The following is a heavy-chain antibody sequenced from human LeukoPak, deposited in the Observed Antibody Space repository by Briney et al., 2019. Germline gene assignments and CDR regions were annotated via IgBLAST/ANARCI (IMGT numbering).Heavy chain of an antibody. CDR2: IKQDGSEK. CDR1: GFTFSSYW. V-gene: IGHV3-7*01. CDR3: ARNGPDIVVVPAASRRGPYDY. D-gene: IGHD2-2*01. Sequence: PGGSLRLSCAASGFTFSSYWTSWVRQAPGKGLEWVANIKQDGSEKYYVDSVKGRFTISRDNAKNSLYLQMNSLRAEDTAVYYCARNGPDIVVVPAASRRGPYDYWGQGTLVTVSS. J-gene: IGHJ4*02.